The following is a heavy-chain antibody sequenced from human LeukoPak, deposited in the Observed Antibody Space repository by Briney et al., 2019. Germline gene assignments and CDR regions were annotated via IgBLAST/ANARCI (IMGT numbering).Heavy chain of an antibody. Sequence: SETLSLTCTVSGGSISSSSYYWGWIRQPPRKGLEWIGSIYYSGSTYYNPSLKSRVTISVDTSKNQFSLKLSSVTAADTAVYYCARAFSPIITIFGVVTTYYFDYWGQGTLVTVSS. CDR3: ARAFSPIITIFGVVTTYYFDY. CDR1: GGSISSSSYY. J-gene: IGHJ4*02. CDR2: IYYSGST. D-gene: IGHD3-3*01. V-gene: IGHV4-39*07.